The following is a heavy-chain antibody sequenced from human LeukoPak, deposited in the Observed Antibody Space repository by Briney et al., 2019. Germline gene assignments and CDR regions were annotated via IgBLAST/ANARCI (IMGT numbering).Heavy chain of an antibody. Sequence: SGPTLVNPPQTLTLTCTFSGFSLSTRGKCVSWIRQPPGKAPEWLSRIDWDDDKYYSTSLKTRLTISKDTSKNPVVLTMTNMDPVDTATYYCARMYYYDSSGYYYNFDYWGQGTLVTVSS. CDR1: GFSLSTRGKC. V-gene: IGHV2-70*11. CDR2: IDWDDDK. CDR3: ARMYYYDSSGYYYNFDY. D-gene: IGHD3-22*01. J-gene: IGHJ4*02.